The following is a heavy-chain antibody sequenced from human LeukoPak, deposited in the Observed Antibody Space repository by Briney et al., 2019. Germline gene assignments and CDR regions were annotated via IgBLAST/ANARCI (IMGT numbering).Heavy chain of an antibody. J-gene: IGHJ4*02. CDR3: ARDDVGATSFNFDY. CDR1: GGTFSSYA. Sequence: SVKVSCKASGGTFSSYAISWVRQAPGQGLEWMRGIIPIFGTANYAQKFQGRVTITADESTSTAYMELSSLRSEDTAVYYCARDDVGATSFNFDYWGQGTLVTVSS. D-gene: IGHD1-26*01. V-gene: IGHV1-69*01. CDR2: IIPIFGTA.